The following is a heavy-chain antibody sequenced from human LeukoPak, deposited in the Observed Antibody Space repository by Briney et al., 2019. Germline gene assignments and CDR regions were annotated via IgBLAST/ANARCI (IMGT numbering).Heavy chain of an antibody. CDR3: ARDPGIQLWSYYFDY. Sequence: GGSLRLSCGASGFTFSTYSMNWVRQAPGKGLEWVSSINRSGSYIFYADSVKGRFTISRDNTKNSLYLQMNSLRAEDTAVYYCARDPGIQLWSYYFDYWGPGTLVTVSS. J-gene: IGHJ4*02. V-gene: IGHV3-21*01. CDR2: INRSGSYI. CDR1: GFTFSTYS. D-gene: IGHD5-18*01.